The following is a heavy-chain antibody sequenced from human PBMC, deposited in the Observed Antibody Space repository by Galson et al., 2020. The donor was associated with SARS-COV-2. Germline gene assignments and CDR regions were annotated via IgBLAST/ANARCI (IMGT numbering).Heavy chain of an antibody. CDR1: GGSISSSSYY. J-gene: IGHJ4*02. D-gene: IGHD3-10*01. CDR2: IYYSGST. V-gene: IGHV4-39*01. CDR3: ASQLLWFGELLSRRTDNFDY. Sequence: SETLSLTCTVSGGSISSSSYYWGWIRQPPGKGLEWIGSIYYSGSTYYNPSLKSRVTISVDTSKNQFSLKLSSVTAADTAVYYCASQLLWFGELLSRRTDNFDYWGQGTLVTVSS.